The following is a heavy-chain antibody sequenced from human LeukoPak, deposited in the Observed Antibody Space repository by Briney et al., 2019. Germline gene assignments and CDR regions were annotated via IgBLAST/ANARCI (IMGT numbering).Heavy chain of an antibody. V-gene: IGHV3-48*01. Sequence: GGTLRLSCAASGFTFSNYGMSWVRQAPGKGLEWVSYISSSSSTIYYADSVKGRFTISRDNAKNSLYLQMNSLRAEDTAVYYCARDLPADSSGYYYDYYYYYMDVWGKGTTVTVSS. CDR3: ARDLPADSSGYYYDYYYYYMDV. J-gene: IGHJ6*03. CDR2: ISSSSSTI. D-gene: IGHD3-22*01. CDR1: GFTFSNYG.